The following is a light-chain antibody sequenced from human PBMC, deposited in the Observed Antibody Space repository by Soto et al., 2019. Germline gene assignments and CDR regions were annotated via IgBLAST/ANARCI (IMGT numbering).Light chain of an antibody. Sequence: QSVLTQPPSASGTPGQRVTISCTGSSFNFGAGYDVHWYQQLPGTAPKLLIYGNNNRPSGVPDRFSGSKSGTSASLAITGLQAEDEADYYCQSYDTILGGVVFGGGTKLTVL. J-gene: IGLJ3*02. CDR2: GNN. CDR1: SFNFGAGYD. V-gene: IGLV1-40*01. CDR3: QSYDTILGGVV.